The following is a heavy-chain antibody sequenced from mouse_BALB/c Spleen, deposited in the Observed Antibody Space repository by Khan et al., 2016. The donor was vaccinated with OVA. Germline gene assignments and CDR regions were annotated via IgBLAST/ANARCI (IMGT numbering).Heavy chain of an antibody. CDR1: GFSLTSYG. Sequence: QVQLKESGPGLVAPSQSLSITCTISGFSLTSYGVHWVRQPPGKGLEWLVVIWSDGHTTYNSASKSRLSISKDKYKSQAFLKMNSLQNADTDMYYCVRHGYYGNYGTYFDVWGAGTTVTVSS. J-gene: IGHJ1*01. V-gene: IGHV2-6-1*01. D-gene: IGHD2-1*01. CDR2: IWSDGHT. CDR3: VRHGYYGNYGTYFDV.